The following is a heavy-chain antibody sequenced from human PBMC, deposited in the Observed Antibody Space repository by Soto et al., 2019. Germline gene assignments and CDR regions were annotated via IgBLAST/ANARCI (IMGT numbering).Heavy chain of an antibody. CDR2: ISGSGGST. V-gene: IGHV3-23*01. CDR1: GFTFSSYG. J-gene: IGHJ4*02. Sequence: EVQLLESGGGLVQPGGSLRLSCAASGFTFSSYGMSWVRQAPGKGLEWVSSISGSGGSTYYADSVKGRFTISRDNSKNTLYLQMNSLRAEDTAVYYCAKASAPGGTYFPLWFWCQGTLVTVSS. D-gene: IGHD1-26*01. CDR3: AKASAPGGTYFPLWF.